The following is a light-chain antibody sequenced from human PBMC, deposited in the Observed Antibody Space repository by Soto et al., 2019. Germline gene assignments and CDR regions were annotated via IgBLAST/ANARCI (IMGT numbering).Light chain of an antibody. J-gene: IGKJ1*01. CDR3: QQYQSYSWT. CDR2: KAA. Sequence: DIHMTQSPSTLSASVGDRVTITCRASQSITDSLAWYQQKPGKAPKLLIYKAATLERGVPSRFSGSGSGTEFTLAISSLQPDDFATYYCQQYQSYSWTFGQGTKVEVK. CDR1: QSITDS. V-gene: IGKV1-5*03.